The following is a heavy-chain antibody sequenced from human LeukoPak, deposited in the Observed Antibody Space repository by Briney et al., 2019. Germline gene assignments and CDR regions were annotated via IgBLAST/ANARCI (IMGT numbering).Heavy chain of an antibody. CDR2: ISYSGST. D-gene: IGHD4-17*01. Sequence: SETLSLTCTVSGGSISSSSYYWGWIRQPPGKGLEWIGTISYSGSTYYSPSVKSRVTISVDTSKNQFSLKLTSVTAADTAVYYCARHLAYAPFGYWGQGTLVSISS. J-gene: IGHJ4*02. CDR3: ARHLAYAPFGY. CDR1: GGSISSSSYY. V-gene: IGHV4-39*01.